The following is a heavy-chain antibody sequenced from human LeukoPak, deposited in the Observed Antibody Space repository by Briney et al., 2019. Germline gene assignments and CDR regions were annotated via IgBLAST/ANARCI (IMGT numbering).Heavy chain of an antibody. J-gene: IGHJ4*02. CDR2: ISGSGGST. Sequence: GGSLRLSCAASGFTFSSYAMSWVRQAPGKGLEWVSAISGSGGSTYYADSVKGRVTISRDNSKNTLYLQMNSLRAEDTAVYYCAKDSGSYYSWQSGTLDYWGQGTLVTVSS. V-gene: IGHV3-23*01. D-gene: IGHD1-26*01. CDR1: GFTFSSYA. CDR3: AKDSGSYYSWQSGTLDY.